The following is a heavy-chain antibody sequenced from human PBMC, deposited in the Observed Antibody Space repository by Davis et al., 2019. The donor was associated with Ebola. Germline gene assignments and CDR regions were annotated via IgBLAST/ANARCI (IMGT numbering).Heavy chain of an antibody. Sequence: ASVKVSCKTSGYTFTSYGITWVRQAPGQGLEWMGWISVYNGNTNYAQKFQGTVTITADDSTSTAYMELSSLTSEDTAVYYCARVSGFVTANWYFDLWGRGTLVTVSS. J-gene: IGHJ2*01. CDR2: ISVYNGNT. V-gene: IGHV1-18*01. CDR1: GYTFTSYG. D-gene: IGHD2-21*02. CDR3: ARVSGFVTANWYFDL.